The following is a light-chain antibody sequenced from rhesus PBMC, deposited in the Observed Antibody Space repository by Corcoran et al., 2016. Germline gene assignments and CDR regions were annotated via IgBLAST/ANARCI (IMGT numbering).Light chain of an antibody. CDR3: QHYYNSPRT. V-gene: IGKV1S17*01. CDR1: QAIANY. Sequence: DIQMTQSPSSLSASVGDRVTITCRASQAIANYLAWYQQKPGEVPKLLINAATGLKSGIPSRFSGSGSGTDFTLTISSLQSEDFATYYCQHYYNSPRTFGQGTKVEIK. J-gene: IGKJ1*01. CDR2: AAT.